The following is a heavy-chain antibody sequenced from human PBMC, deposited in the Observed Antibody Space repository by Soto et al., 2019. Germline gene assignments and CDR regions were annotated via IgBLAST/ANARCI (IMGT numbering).Heavy chain of an antibody. CDR1: GGSASSGSHY. CDR2: VYYSGST. V-gene: IGHV4-61*01. Sequence: SETLSLTCTVSGGSASSGSHYWTWIRQPPGKGLEWIGYVYYSGSTNYNPSLKSRVTMSVDTSKNQFSLNLSSVTAADTAVYYCARTDRYCSSTICHYYYYGLDVWGQGTTVTVSS. J-gene: IGHJ6*02. D-gene: IGHD2-2*01. CDR3: ARTDRYCSSTICHYYYYGLDV.